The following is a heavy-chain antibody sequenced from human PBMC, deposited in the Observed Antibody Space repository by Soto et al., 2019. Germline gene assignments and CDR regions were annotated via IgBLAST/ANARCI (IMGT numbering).Heavy chain of an antibody. CDR2: IYHSWST. D-gene: IGHD3-10*01. Sequence: QVQLQESGPGLVKPSETLSLTCTVSGGSVSICNYYWSWIRQPPGKGLEWIGLIYHSWSTNYNPSLKSRVTISRDTSKNKFSMKLTSVAAADTAVYYCAREFAYWGQGILVTVSS. J-gene: IGHJ4*02. V-gene: IGHV4-61*01. CDR1: GGSVSICNYY. CDR3: AREFAY.